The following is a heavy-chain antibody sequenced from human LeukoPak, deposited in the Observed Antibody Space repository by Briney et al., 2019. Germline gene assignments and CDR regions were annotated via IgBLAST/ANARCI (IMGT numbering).Heavy chain of an antibody. J-gene: IGHJ4*02. CDR1: GGSFSGYY. V-gene: IGHV4-34*01. CDR3: ARHGNWDPFDY. CDR2: INHSGST. Sequence: PSETLSLTCAVYGGSFSGYYWSWIRQPPGKGLEWIGEINHSGSTNYNPSLKSRVTISVDTSKNQFSLKLSSVTAADTGVYYCARHGNWDPFDYWGQGALVTVSS. D-gene: IGHD7-27*01.